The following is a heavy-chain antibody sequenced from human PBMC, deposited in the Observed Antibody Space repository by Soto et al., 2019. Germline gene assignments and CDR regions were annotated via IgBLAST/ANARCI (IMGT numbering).Heavy chain of an antibody. CDR3: AREMMAATGRFDS. D-gene: IGHD1-26*01. CDR2: FYTSGST. V-gene: IGHV4-4*07. CDR1: GASISSYY. J-gene: IGHJ5*01. Sequence: SETLSLTCSVSGASISSYYWSWIRQPAGKGLEWIGRFYTSGSTNYSPSLKSRVTMSVDTSKNQFFLKLNSVTAADTAVYYCAREMMAATGRFDSWGQGTLVTVSS.